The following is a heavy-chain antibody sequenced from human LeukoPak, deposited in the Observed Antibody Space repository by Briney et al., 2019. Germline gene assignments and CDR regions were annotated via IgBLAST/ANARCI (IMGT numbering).Heavy chain of an antibody. D-gene: IGHD2/OR15-2a*01. J-gene: IGHJ6*03. CDR1: GFTVSDNY. CDR3: ARDFEGVHRTTNSYTYYYYMDV. Sequence: GGSLRLSCAASGFTVSDNYMTWVHQAPGKGLEWVSIIYGGSTYYADSVKGRFTISRDNSKNTVYLQMNSLRAEDTAVYYCARDFEGVHRTTNSYTYYYYMDVWGKGTTVIVSS. CDR2: IYGGST. V-gene: IGHV3-53*01.